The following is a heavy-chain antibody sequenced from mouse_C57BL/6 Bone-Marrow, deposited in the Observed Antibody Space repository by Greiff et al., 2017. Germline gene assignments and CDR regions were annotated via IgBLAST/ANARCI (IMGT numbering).Heavy chain of an antibody. CDR3: VKDRRDYDGLAY. J-gene: IGHJ3*01. CDR2: IRSKSSNYAT. D-gene: IGHD2-4*01. Sequence: EVQLVESGGGLVQPKGSLKISCAASGFTFTAYAMHWFRQAPGKGLEWVARIRSKSSNYATYYAGSVKARFTISRDALQSMLYLQMNNLKTEDTAMYYGVKDRRDYDGLAYWGQGTLVTVSA. V-gene: IGHV10-3*01. CDR1: GFTFTAYA.